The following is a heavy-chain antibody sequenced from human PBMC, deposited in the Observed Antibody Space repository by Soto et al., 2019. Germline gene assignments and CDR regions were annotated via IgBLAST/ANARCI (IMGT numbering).Heavy chain of an antibody. CDR2: IYYSGTT. CDR1: GGSISSYF. Sequence: QVQLQESGPGLVKPSETLSLSCTVSGGSISSYFWNWIRQPPGKGLEWIGSIYYSGTTNYNPSLKSRVIIAIDTSTIQFSLRLSSVTAADTVVYYCARNRGGLGFDYWGQGALVTVSS. D-gene: IGHD3-10*01. V-gene: IGHV4-59*01. J-gene: IGHJ4*02. CDR3: ARNRGGLGFDY.